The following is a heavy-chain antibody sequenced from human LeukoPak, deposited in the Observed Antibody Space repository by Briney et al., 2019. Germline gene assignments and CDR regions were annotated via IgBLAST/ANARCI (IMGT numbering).Heavy chain of an antibody. Sequence: ASVKVSCKASGGSFSSYVITWVRQAPGQGLEWMGRIIPVLGVSNFAQKFEGRVTITAGKSTNTAHMELRRLESGDTAVYYCTREGVYALDPSSYHRDAFDIWGQGTVVIVSS. CDR2: IIPVLGVS. CDR3: TREGVYALDPSSYHRDAFDI. J-gene: IGHJ3*02. V-gene: IGHV1-69*04. CDR1: GGSFSSYV. D-gene: IGHD3-16*02.